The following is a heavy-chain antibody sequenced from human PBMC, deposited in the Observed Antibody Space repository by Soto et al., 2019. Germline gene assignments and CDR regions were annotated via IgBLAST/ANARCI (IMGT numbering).Heavy chain of an antibody. CDR3: ARDRENYGDPFDY. J-gene: IGHJ4*02. D-gene: IGHD4-17*01. CDR1: GGSFSGYY. Sequence: QVQLQQWGAGLLKPSETLSLTCAVYGGSFSGYYWSWIRQPPGKGLEWIGEINHSGSTNYNPSLKSRVTISVDTSKNQFSLKLSSVTAADTAVYYCARDRENYGDPFDYWGQGTLVTVSS. CDR2: INHSGST. V-gene: IGHV4-34*01.